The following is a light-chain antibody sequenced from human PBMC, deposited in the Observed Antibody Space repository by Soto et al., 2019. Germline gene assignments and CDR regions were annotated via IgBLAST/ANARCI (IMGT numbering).Light chain of an antibody. CDR1: QSVSNS. V-gene: IGKV3-11*01. Sequence: EIVLTQSPATLSLSPGERATLSCRASQSVSNSLAWYQQKPGQAPRLLIYDASNRATGIPARFSGSGSGTDFTLTISSLEPDDFAIYYCQQYADSSPTFGGGTKVEIK. CDR3: QQYADSSPT. J-gene: IGKJ4*01. CDR2: DAS.